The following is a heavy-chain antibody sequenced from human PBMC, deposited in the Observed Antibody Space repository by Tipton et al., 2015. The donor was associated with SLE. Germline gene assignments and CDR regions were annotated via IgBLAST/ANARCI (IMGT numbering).Heavy chain of an antibody. CDR3: ARDSAAADWYFDL. CDR1: GGSISSYY. J-gene: IGHJ2*01. Sequence: TLSLTCTVSGGSISSYYWSWIRQPPGKGLEWIGYIYYSGSTNYNPSLKSRVTISVDTSKNQFSLKLSSVTAADTAVYYCARDSAAADWYFDLWGRGTLVTVFS. D-gene: IGHD6-13*01. V-gene: IGHV4-59*01. CDR2: IYYSGST.